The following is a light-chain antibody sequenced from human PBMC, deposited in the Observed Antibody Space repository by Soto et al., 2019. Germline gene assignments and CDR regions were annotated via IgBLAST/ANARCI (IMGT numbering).Light chain of an antibody. CDR1: QSVSSND. CDR2: DAS. CDR3: QQYGSSPKT. V-gene: IGKV3-20*01. Sequence: IVLSKSPGTLSLAKMEIATLSFMASQSVSSNDLVWYQQKPGQAPRLLIYDASHRATGIPVRFSGSGSGTDFTLTISSLEPEDFAVYYCQQYGSSPKTFGQGTKVDIK. J-gene: IGKJ1*01.